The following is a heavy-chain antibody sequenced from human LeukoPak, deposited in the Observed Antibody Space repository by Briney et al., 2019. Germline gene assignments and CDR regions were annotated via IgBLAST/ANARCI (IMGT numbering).Heavy chain of an antibody. CDR2: IIPIFGTA. V-gene: IGHV1-69*06. CDR1: GGTFSSYA. Sequence: GASVTVSCKASGGTFSSYAISWVRQAPGQGLEWMGGIIPIFGTANYAQKFQGRVTITADKSTSTAYMELSSLRSEDTAVYYCARPRDSSGWYGGFDYWGQGTLVTVSS. CDR3: ARPRDSSGWYGGFDY. D-gene: IGHD6-19*01. J-gene: IGHJ4*02.